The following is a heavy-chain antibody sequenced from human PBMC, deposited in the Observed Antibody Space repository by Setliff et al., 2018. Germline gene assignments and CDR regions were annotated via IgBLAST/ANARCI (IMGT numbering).Heavy chain of an antibody. CDR3: AGVGQATVVTAIHGALDY. D-gene: IGHD2-21*02. J-gene: IGHJ4*02. CDR1: GFTFSTYW. Sequence: GGSLRLSCAASGFTFSTYWMSWVRQAPGKGLEWVANINQYGSEKYYVDSVKGRFTISRDNAKNSLYLQMNSLRAADTAVYHCAGVGQATVVTAIHGALDYWGQGTLVTVPQ. V-gene: IGHV3-7*01. CDR2: INQYGSEK.